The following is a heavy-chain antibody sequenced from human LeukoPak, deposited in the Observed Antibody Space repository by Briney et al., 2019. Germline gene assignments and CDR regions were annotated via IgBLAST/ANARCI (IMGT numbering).Heavy chain of an antibody. CDR3: AIGYYDSSGYYYDNFDY. CDR1: GGTFISYA. Sequence: ASVKVSCKASGGTFISYAISWVRQAPGQGLEWMGGIIPIFGTANYAQKFQGRVTITADESTSTAYMELSSLRSEDTAVYYCAIGYYDSSGYYYDNFDYWGQGTLVTVSS. J-gene: IGHJ4*02. V-gene: IGHV1-69*13. CDR2: IIPIFGTA. D-gene: IGHD3-22*01.